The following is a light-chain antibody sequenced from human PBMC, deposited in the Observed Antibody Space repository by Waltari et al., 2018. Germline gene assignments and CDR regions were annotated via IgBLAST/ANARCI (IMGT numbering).Light chain of an antibody. J-gene: IGKJ1*01. CDR2: GAS. V-gene: IGKV3-15*01. CDR1: QSVTSN. Sequence: EIVMTQSPATLSVSPGERATLSCRDSQSVTSNLAWYQQKPGRAPRLLIYGASIRATGIPARFSGSGSGTESTLTISSLQSEDFAVYYCQHYNNWSAFGQGTKVEIK. CDR3: QHYNNWSA.